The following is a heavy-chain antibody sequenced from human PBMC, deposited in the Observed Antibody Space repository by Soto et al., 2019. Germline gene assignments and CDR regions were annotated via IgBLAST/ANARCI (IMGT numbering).Heavy chain of an antibody. CDR2: ISSNGGST. CDR3: VPGGRKVVVVPAALP. J-gene: IGHJ5*02. D-gene: IGHD2-2*01. V-gene: IGHV3-64D*06. Sequence: PGGSLRLSCSASGFTFSSYAMHWARQAPGKGLEYVSAISSNGGSTYYADSVKGRFTISRDNSKNTLYLQMSSLRAEDTAVYYCVPGGRKVVVVPAALPWAQGTLVPVSS. CDR1: GFTFSSYA.